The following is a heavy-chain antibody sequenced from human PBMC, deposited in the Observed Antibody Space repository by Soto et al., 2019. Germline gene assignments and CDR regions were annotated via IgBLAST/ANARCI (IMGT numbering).Heavy chain of an antibody. J-gene: IGHJ3*02. CDR3: ARTAGGRVRGALDI. CDR1: GFTFRSYG. V-gene: IGHV3-30-3*01. CDR2: MSDDESKK. Sequence: QEQLVESGGGVVQPGRSLRLSCVASGFTFRSYGMHWVRQAPGKGLEWVAGMSDDESKKYYADSVKGRFTISRENSKNTPSRNMESLKSEATAVYYGARTAGGRVRGALDIWGQGTRVPVPS. D-gene: IGHD3-16*01.